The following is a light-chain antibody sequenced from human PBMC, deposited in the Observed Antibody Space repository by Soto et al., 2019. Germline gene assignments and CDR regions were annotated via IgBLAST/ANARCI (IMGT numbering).Light chain of an antibody. J-gene: IGLJ3*02. CDR3: QTWDTGIGV. V-gene: IGLV4-69*02. Sequence: QPVLTQSPSASASLGASVKLNCNLSSGHRSYAIAWHQQQPEKGPRYLMKVNSDGTHIKGDGIPDRFSGSSSGAERYLTIFSLQSEDEADYYCQTWDTGIGVFGGGTKLTVL. CDR1: SGHRSYA. CDR2: VNSDGTH.